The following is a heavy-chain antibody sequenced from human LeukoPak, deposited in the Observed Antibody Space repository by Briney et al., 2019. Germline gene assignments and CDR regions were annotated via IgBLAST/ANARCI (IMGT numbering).Heavy chain of an antibody. V-gene: IGHV3-48*01. CDR3: ARDVEQWLVRVYYFDY. D-gene: IGHD6-19*01. CDR1: GFTLSSYS. CDR2: ISSGSTTI. Sequence: GGSLRLSCATSGFTLSSYSMNWVRQAPGKGLEWVSYISSGSTTIYYADSVKGRFAISRDNAKNSLYLQMNSLRAEDTAVYYCARDVEQWLVRVYYFDYWGQGTLVTVSS. J-gene: IGHJ4*02.